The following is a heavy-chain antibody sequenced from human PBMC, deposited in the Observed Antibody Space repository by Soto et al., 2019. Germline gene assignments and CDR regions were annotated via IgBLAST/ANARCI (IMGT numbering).Heavy chain of an antibody. CDR3: ARGPMIVVVNRYYYYGMDV. CDR2: IYHSGST. D-gene: IGHD3-22*01. CDR1: GGSISSGGYS. J-gene: IGHJ6*02. V-gene: IGHV4-30-2*01. Sequence: PSETLSLTCAVSGGSISSGGYSWSWIRQPPGKGLEWIGYIYHSGSTYYNPSLKSRVTISVDRSKNQFSLKLSSVTAADTAVYYCARGPMIVVVNRYYYYGMDVWGQGTTVTVSS.